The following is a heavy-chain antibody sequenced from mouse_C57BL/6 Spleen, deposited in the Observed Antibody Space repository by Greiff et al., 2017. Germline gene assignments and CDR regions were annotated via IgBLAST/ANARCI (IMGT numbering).Heavy chain of an antibody. CDR1: GFSLTSYA. J-gene: IGHJ1*03. Sequence: VKLMESGPGLVAPSQSLSITCTVSGFSLTSYAISWVRQPPGKGLEWLGVIWTGGGTNYNSALKSRLSISKDNSKSQVFLKMNSLQTDETARYYCARKGINYYGSSPYWYFDVWGTGTTVTVSS. D-gene: IGHD1-1*01. V-gene: IGHV2-9-1*01. CDR2: IWTGGGT. CDR3: ARKGINYYGSSPYWYFDV.